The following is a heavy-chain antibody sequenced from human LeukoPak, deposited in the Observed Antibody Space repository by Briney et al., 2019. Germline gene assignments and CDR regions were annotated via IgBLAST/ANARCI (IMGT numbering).Heavy chain of an antibody. Sequence: ASVKVSCKASGYTFTSYYMHWVRQAPGQGLEWMGWISAYNGNTNYAQKLQGRVTMTTDTSTSTAYMELRSLRSDDTAVYYCAREPTYYYDSSGYQGYDYWGQGTLVTVSS. CDR3: AREPTYYYDSSGYQGYDY. CDR2: ISAYNGNT. V-gene: IGHV1-18*04. CDR1: GYTFTSYY. J-gene: IGHJ4*02. D-gene: IGHD3-22*01.